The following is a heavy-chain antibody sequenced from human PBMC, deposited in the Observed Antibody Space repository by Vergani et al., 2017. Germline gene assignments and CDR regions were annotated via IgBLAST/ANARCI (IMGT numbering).Heavy chain of an antibody. CDR3: AKRGGTSGIMDGYDW. Sequence: HLQESGPGLLKASETLSLTCTVSGGSISSHFYYWGWIRQSPGKGLEWIGSISSSGSTYNNPSLQSRVSMSIDTSKKHVSLRRSSVTAADTAHYYCAKRGGTSGIMDGYDWWGQGTMVTVSS. D-gene: IGHD3-16*01. V-gene: IGHV4-39*01. CDR1: GGSISSHFYY. J-gene: IGHJ3*01. CDR2: ISSSGST.